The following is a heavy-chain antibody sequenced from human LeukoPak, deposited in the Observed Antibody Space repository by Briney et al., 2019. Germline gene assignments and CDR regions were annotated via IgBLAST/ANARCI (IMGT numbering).Heavy chain of an antibody. CDR1: GGTFSIYA. CDR3: ARGIWSDHLVAYFLDS. Sequence: GASVNVSCKASGGTFSIYAISWVRQAPGQGLEWMGGIIPIFGTANYAQKFQGRVTITADESTSTAYMELSSLRSEDTAVYYCARGIWSDHLVAYFLDSWGQGTLVTVSS. CDR2: IIPIFGTA. D-gene: IGHD5-12*01. V-gene: IGHV1-69*13. J-gene: IGHJ4*02.